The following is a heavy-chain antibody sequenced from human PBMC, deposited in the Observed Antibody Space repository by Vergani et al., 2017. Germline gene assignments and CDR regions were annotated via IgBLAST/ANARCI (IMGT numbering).Heavy chain of an antibody. CDR2: IIWDGSRT. D-gene: IGHD2-2*01. J-gene: IGHJ6*02. V-gene: IGHV3-43*01. CDR3: GMYCNSPTCGTHPRVQNYGMDV. Sequence: EVKLVESGGAVVQPGGSLRLSCAASGFTFDEFNMHWVRQVPGGGLEWVADIIWDGSRTNYADSVKGRFSISRDNSKDSLYLQMNSLRAEDTALYYCGMYCNSPTCGTHPRVQNYGMDVWGQGTTVTVSS. CDR1: GFTFDEFN.